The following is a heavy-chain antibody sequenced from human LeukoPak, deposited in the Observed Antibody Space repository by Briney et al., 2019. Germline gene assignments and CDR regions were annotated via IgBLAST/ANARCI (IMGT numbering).Heavy chain of an antibody. J-gene: IGHJ4*02. Sequence: QTGGSLRLSCAASGFTFSSYAMHWVRQAPGKGLEWVAVISYDGSNKYYADSVKGRFTISRDNSKNTLYLQMNSLRAEDTAVYYCAKDLIAYYYDSSGSGYFDYWGQGTLVTVSS. CDR1: GFTFSSYA. CDR3: AKDLIAYYYDSSGSGYFDY. V-gene: IGHV3-30*04. D-gene: IGHD3-22*01. CDR2: ISYDGSNK.